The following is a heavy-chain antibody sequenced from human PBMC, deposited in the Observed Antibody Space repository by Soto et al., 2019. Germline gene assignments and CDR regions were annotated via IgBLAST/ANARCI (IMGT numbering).Heavy chain of an antibody. V-gene: IGHV4-59*08. CDR3: ARSGIWECCGDCPLS. J-gene: IGHJ5*02. CDR1: GGSSSSYY. Sequence: SETLSLTCAVSGGSSSSYYWSWIRQPPGKGLEWIGYMYYSGTTNYNPSLKSRVTISLDTSNNQFSLRRTSVTAADTAVYYCARSGIWECCGDCPLSWGQGTLVTVSS. CDR2: MYYSGTT. D-gene: IGHD2-21*02.